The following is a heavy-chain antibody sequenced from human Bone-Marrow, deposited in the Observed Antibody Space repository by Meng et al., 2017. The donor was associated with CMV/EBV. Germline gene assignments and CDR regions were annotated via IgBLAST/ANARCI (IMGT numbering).Heavy chain of an antibody. J-gene: IGHJ6*02. CDR1: GFTFSSYS. V-gene: IGHV3-53*01. Sequence: GESLKISCAASGFTFSSYSMNWVRQAPGKGLEWVSVIYSGGSTYYADSVKGRFTISRDNSKNTLYLQMNSLRAEDTAVYYCAGADGGSLSWYYGMDVWGQGTTVTVSS. D-gene: IGHD3-16*01. CDR3: AGADGGSLSWYYGMDV. CDR2: IYSGGST.